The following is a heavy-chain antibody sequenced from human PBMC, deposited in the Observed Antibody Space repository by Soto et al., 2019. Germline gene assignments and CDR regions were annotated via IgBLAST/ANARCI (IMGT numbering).Heavy chain of an antibody. Sequence: QVQLVQSGAEVKKPGASVKVSCKSSGYTFTSYGISWVRQAPGQGIEWMGWISAFNGNTNYAHKRHGRVTMTTDTSTSTADMDLWSLRFDDTAVYYRAIDWAAAFPFDFRCQGTLVTVSS. CDR2: ISAFNGNT. V-gene: IGHV1-18*01. CDR1: GYTFTSYG. D-gene: IGHD6-13*01. CDR3: AIDWAAAFPFDF. J-gene: IGHJ4*02.